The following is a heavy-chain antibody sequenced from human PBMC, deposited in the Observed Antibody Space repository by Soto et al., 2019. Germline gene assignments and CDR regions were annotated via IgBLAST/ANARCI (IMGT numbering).Heavy chain of an antibody. Sequence: GESLKISCVASGFTFRAYDMYWVRQSPGRGLEWVAMISFDGTKIHYADSVKGRFAISRDNGKNRLDLQINSLRAEDTALYRCVRDILRIPYGSGRFNPWGLGTLVTVSS. CDR1: GFTFRAYD. D-gene: IGHD3-10*01. CDR3: VRDILRIPYGSGRFNP. CDR2: ISFDGTKI. J-gene: IGHJ5*02. V-gene: IGHV3-30*03.